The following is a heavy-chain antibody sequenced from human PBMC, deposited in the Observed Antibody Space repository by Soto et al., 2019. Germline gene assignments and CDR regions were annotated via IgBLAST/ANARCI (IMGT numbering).Heavy chain of an antibody. J-gene: IGHJ4*02. V-gene: IGHV1-46*01. D-gene: IGHD2-2*01. Sequence: ASVKVSCKASGYIFTSYYIHWVRQAPGQGLEWMALINPSSGTTKYAQKFQGRVTMTRDTSTSTIYMELSSLRSEDTAVYYCAVNPSQSPLHWGQGTLVTVSS. CDR2: INPSSGTT. CDR1: GYIFTSYY. CDR3: AVNPSQSPLH.